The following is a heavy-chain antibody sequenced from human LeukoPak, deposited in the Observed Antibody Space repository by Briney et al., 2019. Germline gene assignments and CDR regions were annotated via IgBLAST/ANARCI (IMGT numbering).Heavy chain of an antibody. D-gene: IGHD3-22*01. J-gene: IGHJ4*02. V-gene: IGHV4-4*02. CDR3: ARGGYSQYYFDY. CDR1: GGSISSSNW. Sequence: SSETLSLTCAVSGGSISSSNWWSGGRQPPGKGLGWIGEIYHSGSTNYNPSLKSRVTISVDKSKNQFSLKLSSVTAADTAVYYCARGGYSQYYFDYWGQGTLVTVSS. CDR2: IYHSGST.